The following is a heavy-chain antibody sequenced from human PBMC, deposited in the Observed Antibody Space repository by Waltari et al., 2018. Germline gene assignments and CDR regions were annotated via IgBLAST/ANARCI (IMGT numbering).Heavy chain of an antibody. CDR3: ARVRWDYYGSGSYSSDY. V-gene: IGHV5-10-1*03. Sequence: EVQLVQSGAEVKKPGESLRISCKGSGYSFTSYWISWVRQMPGKGLEWMGRIDPSDSCTNDSPSFQGHVTISADKSISTAYLQWSSLKASDTAMYYCARVRWDYYGSGSYSSDYWGQGTLVTVSS. D-gene: IGHD3-10*01. J-gene: IGHJ4*02. CDR1: GYSFTSYW. CDR2: IDPSDSCT.